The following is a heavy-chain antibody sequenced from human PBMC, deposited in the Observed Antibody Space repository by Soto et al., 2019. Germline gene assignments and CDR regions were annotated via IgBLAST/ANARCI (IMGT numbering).Heavy chain of an antibody. Sequence: PSETLSLTCAVYGGSFSGYYWSWIRQPPGKGLEWIGEINHSGSTNYNPSLKSRVTISVDTSKNQFSLKLSSVTAADTAVYYCARGPGYSYGFLRTKDYYQYGLAFWGQGTSVTGSS. D-gene: IGHD5-18*01. V-gene: IGHV4-34*01. CDR2: INHSGST. CDR1: GGSFSGYY. J-gene: IGHJ6*02. CDR3: ARGPGYSYGFLRTKDYYQYGLAF.